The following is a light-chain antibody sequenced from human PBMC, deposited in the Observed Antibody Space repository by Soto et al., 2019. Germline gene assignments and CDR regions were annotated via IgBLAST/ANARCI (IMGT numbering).Light chain of an antibody. CDR1: QSVLYSSSSKNC. V-gene: IGKV4-1*01. J-gene: IGKJ2*01. CDR3: LQHCSSPYT. Sequence: DIVMTQSPDSLPVSLGERATINCKSSQSVLYSSSSKNCLVWYQQKPGHPPKVLIYWASTRESGVPDRFSGSGSATAFTLTISNLQAEDVEVYYCLQHCSSPYTFGQGTKLEI. CDR2: WAS.